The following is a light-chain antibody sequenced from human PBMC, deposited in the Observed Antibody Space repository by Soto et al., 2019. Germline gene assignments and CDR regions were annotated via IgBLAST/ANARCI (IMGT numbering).Light chain of an antibody. CDR3: SSYTSSSNV. CDR2: DVS. CDR1: SSDVGGYNY. Sequence: ALTQPASVSRSPGQSITISCTGTSSDVGGYNYVSWYQQHPGKAPKLMIYDVSNRPSGVSNRFSGSKSGNTASLTISGLQAEDEADYYCSSYTSSSNVFGTGTKVTV. V-gene: IGLV2-14*01. J-gene: IGLJ1*01.